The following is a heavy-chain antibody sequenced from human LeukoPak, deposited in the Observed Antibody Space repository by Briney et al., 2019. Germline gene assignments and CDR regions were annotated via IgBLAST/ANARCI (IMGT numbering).Heavy chain of an antibody. D-gene: IGHD1-14*01. Sequence: SQTLSLTCTVSGGSISNGGYYWSWIRQHPGKGLEWIGYIYDSGTTYYNPAHQSRLTISVDTSDNQFSLKLRSLTAADTAVYYCARGGDRRGLDYWGQGTLLIVSS. CDR3: ARGGDRRGLDY. CDR2: IYDSGTT. V-gene: IGHV4-31*03. J-gene: IGHJ4*02. CDR1: GGSISNGGYY.